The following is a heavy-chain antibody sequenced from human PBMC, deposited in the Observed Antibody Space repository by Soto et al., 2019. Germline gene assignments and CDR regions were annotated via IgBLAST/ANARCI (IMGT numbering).Heavy chain of an antibody. D-gene: IGHD3-10*01. CDR2: IDPSDSYT. CDR3: ARFGRGSGSYYYYYGMDA. J-gene: IGHJ6*02. Sequence: GESLKISCKGSGYSFTSYWISWVRQMPGKGLEWMGRIDPSDSYTNYSPSFQGHVTISADKSLSTAYLQWSSLKASDTAMYYCARFGRGSGSYYYYYGMDAWGQGTTVTVSS. V-gene: IGHV5-10-1*01. CDR1: GYSFTSYW.